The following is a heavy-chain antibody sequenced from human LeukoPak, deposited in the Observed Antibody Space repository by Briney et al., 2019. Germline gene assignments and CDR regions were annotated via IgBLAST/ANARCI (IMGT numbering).Heavy chain of an antibody. J-gene: IGHJ4*02. CDR3: ARGVYLDY. CDR1: GYTFSSYG. V-gene: IGHV1-2*02. CDR2: INPNSGGT. D-gene: IGHD6-13*01. Sequence: GASVKVSCKASGYTFSSYGLSWVRQAPGQGLEWMGWINPNSGGTNYAQKFQGRVTMTRDTSISTAYMELSRLRSDDTAVYYCARGVYLDYWGQGTLVTVSS.